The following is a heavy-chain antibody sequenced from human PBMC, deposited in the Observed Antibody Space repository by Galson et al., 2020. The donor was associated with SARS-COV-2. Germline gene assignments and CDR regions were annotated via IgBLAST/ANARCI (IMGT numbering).Heavy chain of an antibody. CDR2: IYWNDPE. D-gene: IGHD3-3*01. Sequence: SGPTLVKPPQPLTLTCTFSGFSLRTSGVGVGWIRQPPGKALEWLALIYWNDPEWYNPSLASRLSITKDTSRKQVVLTMTNIDPVDTGTYFCAHGYDFWSGHYSYGMDVWGQGTTVTVSS. J-gene: IGHJ6*02. CDR3: AHGYDFWSGHYSYGMDV. V-gene: IGHV2-5*01. CDR1: GFSLRTSGVG.